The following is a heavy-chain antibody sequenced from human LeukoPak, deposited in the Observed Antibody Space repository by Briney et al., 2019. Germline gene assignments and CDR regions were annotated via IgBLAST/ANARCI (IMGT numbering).Heavy chain of an antibody. CDR2: IYHTGTT. J-gene: IGHJ5*02. V-gene: IGHV4-31*03. CDR1: GGSISSGGYY. Sequence: PSETLSLTCTVSGGSISSGGYYWSWMRQHPGKGLEWIGFIYHTGTTHYNPSLKSRITISVDTSDNQFSLRLTSVTAADTAVYYCARGDYSNYMFDPWGQGTLVTVSS. CDR3: ARGDYSNYMFDP. D-gene: IGHD4-11*01.